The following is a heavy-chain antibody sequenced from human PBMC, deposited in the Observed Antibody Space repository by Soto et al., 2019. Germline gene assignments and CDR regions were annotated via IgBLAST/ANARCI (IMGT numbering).Heavy chain of an antibody. Sequence: QVQLQESGPGLVKPSETLSLTCTVSGGSISSYYWSWIRQPPGKGLEWSGYIYYSGSTNYNPTLKSRVTISVDTSKNQFYVKRSSVTAPDTGGYYCAVVWGAARDDAFDIWGQGTMVTVSS. V-gene: IGHV4-59*01. CDR2: IYYSGST. CDR3: AVVWGAARDDAFDI. J-gene: IGHJ3*02. CDR1: GGSISSYY. D-gene: IGHD2-15*01.